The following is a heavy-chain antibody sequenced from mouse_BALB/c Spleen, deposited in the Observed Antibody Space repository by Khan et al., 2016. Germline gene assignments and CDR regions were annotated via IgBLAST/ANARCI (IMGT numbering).Heavy chain of an antibody. CDR1: GYSITSDYA. CDR2: ISYSGST. D-gene: IGHD1-1*01. J-gene: IGHJ2*01. V-gene: IGHV3-2*02. Sequence: VQLKESGPGLVKPSQSLSLTCTVTGYSITSDYAWNWIRPFPGNKLEWMGYISYSGSTSYNPSIKSRISITRDTTKNKFFLQLNSVTTEDTATYYCARNYDGSSYFDYWGQGTTLTVSS. CDR3: ARNYDGSSYFDY.